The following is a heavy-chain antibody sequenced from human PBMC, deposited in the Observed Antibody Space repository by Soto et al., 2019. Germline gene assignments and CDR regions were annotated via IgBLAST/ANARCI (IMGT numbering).Heavy chain of an antibody. CDR3: AKGGWRDY. J-gene: IGHJ4*02. D-gene: IGHD2-15*01. CDR2: INTNGGGT. CDR1: GFTFSNYD. Sequence: EVQLLESGGNLVQPGGSLRLSCVASGFTFSNYDMSWVRQAPGKGLEWVSLINTNGGGTYYADSVKGRFTISRDNSKNTLYRQMNSLRAEDTAVYYCAKGGWRDYWGQGTLVTVSS. V-gene: IGHV3-23*01.